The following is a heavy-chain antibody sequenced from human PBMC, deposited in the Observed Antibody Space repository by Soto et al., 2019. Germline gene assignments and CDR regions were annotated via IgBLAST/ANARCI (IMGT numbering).Heavy chain of an antibody. D-gene: IGHD6-13*01. CDR3: ARGSYSSSWYAYFDY. Sequence: QVQLVESGGGVVPPGRSLRLSCAASGFTFSTYAMHWVRQAPGKDLEWVAVISYDGGNIDYADSVRGRFTISRDNSKNTLYLQTNSLRAEDTALYYCARGSYSSSWYAYFDYWGQGTLVTVSS. J-gene: IGHJ4*02. V-gene: IGHV3-30-3*01. CDR1: GFTFSTYA. CDR2: ISYDGGNI.